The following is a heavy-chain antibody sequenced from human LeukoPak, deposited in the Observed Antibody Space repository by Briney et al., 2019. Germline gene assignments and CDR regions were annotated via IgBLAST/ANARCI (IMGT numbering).Heavy chain of an antibody. CDR3: ARDTYSSGWYGYYGMDV. Sequence: GASVKVSCKASGYTFTSYGISWVRQAPGQGLEWMGWISAYNGNTNYAQKLQGRVTMTTDTSTSTAYMELRSLRSDDTAVYYCARDTYSSGWYGYYGMDVWGQGTTVTVSS. D-gene: IGHD6-19*01. J-gene: IGHJ6*02. CDR1: GYTFTSYG. V-gene: IGHV1-18*01. CDR2: ISAYNGNT.